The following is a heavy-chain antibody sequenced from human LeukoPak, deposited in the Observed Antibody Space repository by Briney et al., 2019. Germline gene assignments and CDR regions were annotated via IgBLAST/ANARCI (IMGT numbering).Heavy chain of an antibody. V-gene: IGHV3-21*01. CDR1: GFPFSGYS. CDR3: ARDLIGGNRYCSSTSCYKD. CDR2: ISSSSSYI. J-gene: IGHJ4*02. D-gene: IGHD2-2*02. Sequence: GGSLRLSXAGSGFPFSGYSMNWVRQAPGKGLEWVSSISSSSSYIYYADSVKGRFTISRDNAKNSLYLQMNSLRAEDTAVYYCARDLIGGNRYCSSTSCYKDWGQGTLVTVSS.